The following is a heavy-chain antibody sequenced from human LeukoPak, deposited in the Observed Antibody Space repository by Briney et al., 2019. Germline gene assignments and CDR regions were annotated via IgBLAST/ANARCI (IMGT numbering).Heavy chain of an antibody. V-gene: IGHV3-48*04. J-gene: IGHJ4*02. Sequence: GGSLRLSCAASGFTFSSYNMDWVRQAPGKGLEWVSYISRSSNTIYYTDSVKGRFTISRDNTKNSLYLQMNSLRAEDTAVYYCARARITMVRGAYTGLPDYWGQGTLVTVAS. D-gene: IGHD3-10*01. CDR2: ISRSSNTI. CDR1: GFTFSSYN. CDR3: ARARITMVRGAYTGLPDY.